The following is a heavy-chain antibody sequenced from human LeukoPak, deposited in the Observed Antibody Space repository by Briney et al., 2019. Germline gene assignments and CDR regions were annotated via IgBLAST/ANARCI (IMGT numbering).Heavy chain of an antibody. CDR3: AKDEKVRGGSPGFDY. D-gene: IGHD3-10*01. V-gene: IGHV3-23*01. J-gene: IGHJ4*02. CDR1: GFTFSSYA. CDR2: ISGSGGST. Sequence: GGSLRLSCAASGFTFSSYAMSWVRQAPGKGLEWVSAISGSGGSTYYADSVKGRFTISRDNSKNTLYLQMNSLRAEDTAVYYCAKDEKVRGGSPGFDYWGQGTLVTVSS.